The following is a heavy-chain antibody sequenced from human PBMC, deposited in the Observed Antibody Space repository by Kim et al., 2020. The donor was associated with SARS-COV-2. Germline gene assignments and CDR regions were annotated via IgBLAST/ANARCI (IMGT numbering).Heavy chain of an antibody. CDR1: GGSINTYY. CDR3: ARHSRTNWFDP. CDR2: IYYSGST. Sequence: SETLSLTCTVSGGSINTYYWNWIRQPPGKGLEWIGSIYYSGSTNYNPSLKSRVTISVDTSKNQFSLNLSSVTAADTAVYYCARHSRTNWFDPWGQGTLVTVSS. V-gene: IGHV4-59*08. J-gene: IGHJ5*02. D-gene: IGHD6-13*01.